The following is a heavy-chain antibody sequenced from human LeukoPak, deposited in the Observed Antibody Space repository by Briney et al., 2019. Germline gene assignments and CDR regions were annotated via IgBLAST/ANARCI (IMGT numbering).Heavy chain of an antibody. D-gene: IGHD5-24*01. V-gene: IGHV4-59*11. J-gene: IGHJ4*02. Sequence: SETLSLTCTVSGGSISSHYWSWIRQPPGKGLEWIGYIYYSGSTNYNPSLKSRVTISVDTSKNQFSPKLSSVTAADTAVYYCARDGYNRRLDYWGQGTLVTVSS. CDR2: IYYSGST. CDR1: GGSISSHY. CDR3: ARDGYNRRLDY.